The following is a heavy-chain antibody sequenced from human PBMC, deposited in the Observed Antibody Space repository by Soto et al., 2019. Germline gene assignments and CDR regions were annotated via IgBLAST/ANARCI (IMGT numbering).Heavy chain of an antibody. V-gene: IGHV1-69*01. J-gene: IGHJ4*02. CDR1: GGTFSSYA. Sequence: QVQLVQSGAEVKKPGSSVKVSCKASGGTFSSYAISWVRQAPGQGLEWMGGIIPIFGTANYAQKFQGRVTITADESTSTADMELSSLRSEDTAVYYCARDSIAAAGTSDAWWGQGTLVTVSS. D-gene: IGHD6-13*01. CDR2: IIPIFGTA. CDR3: ARDSIAAAGTSDAW.